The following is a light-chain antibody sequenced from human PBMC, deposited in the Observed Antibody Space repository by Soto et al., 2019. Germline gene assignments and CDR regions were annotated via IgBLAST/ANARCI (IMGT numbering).Light chain of an antibody. V-gene: IGKV3-15*01. J-gene: IGKJ5*01. CDR2: YAS. Sequence: EIMMTQSPATLSVSPGESATLSCRASQSVSNNLAWYQHKPGQAPRLLIYYASTRATGIPARFSGSGSGTEFTLTISSLQSEDFALYYCPQYNDWPPITFGQGTRLEIK. CDR3: PQYNDWPPIT. CDR1: QSVSNN.